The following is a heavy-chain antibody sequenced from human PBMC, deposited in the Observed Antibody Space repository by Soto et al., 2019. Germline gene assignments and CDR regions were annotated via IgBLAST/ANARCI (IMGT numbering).Heavy chain of an antibody. J-gene: IGHJ4*02. CDR1: GYTFTGYY. CDR2: INPNSGGT. Sequence: ASVKVSCKASGYTFTGYYMHWVRQAPGQGLEWMGWINPNSGGTNYAQKFQGRVTMTRDTSISTAYMELSRLRSDDTAVYYCAIDEIVVLMVYARGWNYFDYWGQGTLVTVSS. D-gene: IGHD2-8*01. V-gene: IGHV1-2*02. CDR3: AIDEIVVLMVYARGWNYFDY.